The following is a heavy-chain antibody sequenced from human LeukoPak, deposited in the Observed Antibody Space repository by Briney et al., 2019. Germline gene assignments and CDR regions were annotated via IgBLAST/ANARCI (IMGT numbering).Heavy chain of an antibody. Sequence: QAGGSLRLSCAASGFTLSSYAMSWVRQAPGKGVEWVSAISDSGNTYHADSVKGRFTISRDSSKNTLFLQMNRLRPEDAAVYYCAKAPVTTCRGAYCYPFDYWGQGTLVTVSS. D-gene: IGHD2-21*01. V-gene: IGHV3-23*01. J-gene: IGHJ4*02. CDR2: ISDSGNT. CDR3: AKAPVTTCRGAYCYPFDY. CDR1: GFTLSSYA.